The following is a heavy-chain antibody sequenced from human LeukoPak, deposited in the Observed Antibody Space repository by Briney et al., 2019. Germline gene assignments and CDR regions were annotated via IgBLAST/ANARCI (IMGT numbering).Heavy chain of an antibody. CDR1: GFTFSSYA. CDR3: ARVVDKWELIGFFDY. CDR2: ISYDGSNK. Sequence: GRSLRLSRAASGFTFSSYAMHWVRQAPGKGLEWVAVISYDGSNKYYADSVKGRFTISRDNSKNTLYLQMNSLRAEDTAVYYCARVVDKWELIGFFDYWGQGTLVTVSS. D-gene: IGHD1-26*01. V-gene: IGHV3-30-3*01. J-gene: IGHJ4*02.